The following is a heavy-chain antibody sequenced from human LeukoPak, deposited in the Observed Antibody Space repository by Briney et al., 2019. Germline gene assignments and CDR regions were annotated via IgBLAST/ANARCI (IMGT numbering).Heavy chain of an antibody. CDR2: IYTSGST. D-gene: IGHD4-23*01. CDR1: GGSISSYY. CDR3: AILRVNYGGNWFDP. Sequence: SETLSLTCTVSGGSISSYYWSWIRQPAGKGLEWIGRIYTSGSTNYYPSLKSRVTMSVDTSKNQFSLKLSSVTAADTAVYYCAILRVNYGGNWFDPWGQGTLVTVSS. J-gene: IGHJ5*02. V-gene: IGHV4-4*07.